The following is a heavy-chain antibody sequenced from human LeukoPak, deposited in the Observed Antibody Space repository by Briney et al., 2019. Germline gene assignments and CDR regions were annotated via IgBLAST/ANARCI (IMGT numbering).Heavy chain of an antibody. CDR3: ARADLYCSSTSCYNYFDY. V-gene: IGHV1-2*02. CDR1: GYTFTGYY. J-gene: IGHJ4*02. CDR2: INPNSGGT. D-gene: IGHD2-2*02. Sequence: SSVKVSCKASGYTFTGYYMHWVRQAPGQGLESMGCINPNSGGTNYAQKFQGRVTMTRATSISTAYMELSRLRSDDTVVYYCARADLYCSSTSCYNYFDYWGQGTLVTVSS.